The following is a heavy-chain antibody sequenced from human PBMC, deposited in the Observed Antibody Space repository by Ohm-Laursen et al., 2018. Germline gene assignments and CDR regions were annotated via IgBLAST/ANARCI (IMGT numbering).Heavy chain of an antibody. CDR3: ARERGPTTVIKYYFDS. J-gene: IGHJ4*02. Sequence: SLRLSCAASGFTFSSYDMHWVRQATGKGLEWVSAIGTAGDTYYPGSAKGRFTISRGNGKNSVSLQMNSLRAEDTAVYYCARERGPTTVIKYYFDSWGQGTLVTVSS. V-gene: IGHV3-13*01. D-gene: IGHD4-23*01. CDR2: IGTAGDT. CDR1: GFTFSSYD.